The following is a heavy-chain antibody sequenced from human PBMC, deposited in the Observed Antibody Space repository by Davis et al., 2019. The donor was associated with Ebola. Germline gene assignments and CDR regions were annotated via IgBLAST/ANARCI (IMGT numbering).Heavy chain of an antibody. Sequence: ASVKVSCKASGYTFTNYYMHWVRQAPGQGLEWMGWISTHNGNTNYAQKFQGRVTMTTDTSTSTVYMELSSLRSEDTAVYYCARSRMYHYYYGMDVWGQGTTVTVSS. V-gene: IGHV1-18*04. J-gene: IGHJ6*02. CDR2: ISTHNGNT. CDR3: ARSRMYHYYYGMDV. CDR1: GYTFTNYY.